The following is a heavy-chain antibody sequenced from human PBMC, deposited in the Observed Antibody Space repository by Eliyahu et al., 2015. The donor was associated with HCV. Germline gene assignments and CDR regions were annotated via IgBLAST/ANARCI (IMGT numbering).Heavy chain of an antibody. J-gene: IGHJ4*02. Sequence: LEWISYISSSGSTTYYADSVKGRFTISRDNAENSLYLQMNSLRDEDTATYFCVREGYAGYATGPLWGQGTLVTVSS. CDR2: ISSSGSTT. CDR3: VREGYAGYATGPL. D-gene: IGHD5-12*01. V-gene: IGHV3-48*03.